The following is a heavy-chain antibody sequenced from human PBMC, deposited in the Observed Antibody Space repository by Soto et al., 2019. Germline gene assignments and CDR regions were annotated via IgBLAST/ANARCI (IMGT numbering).Heavy chain of an antibody. CDR3: ARESRYXXXXXXXFLPGIDY. D-gene: IGHD3-9*01. J-gene: IGHJ4*02. V-gene: IGHV1-69*12. Sequence: QVQLVQSGAEVKKPGSSVKVSCKASGGTFSSYAISWVRQAPGQGLEWMGGIIPIFGTANYAQKFQGRVTITADESTSTAYMELSSLRSEDTAVYYCARESRYXXXXXXXFLPGIDYWGQGTLVTVSS. CDR1: GGTFSSYA. CDR2: IIPIFGTA.